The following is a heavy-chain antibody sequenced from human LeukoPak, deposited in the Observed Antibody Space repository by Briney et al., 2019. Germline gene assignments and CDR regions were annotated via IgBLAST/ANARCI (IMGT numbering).Heavy chain of an antibody. CDR1: GGSVSSTTYY. Sequence: SETLSLTCTVSGGSVSSTTYYWSWIRQPPGKGLEWIASINYSGSTYYNPSLKSRVTISVDTSENQFPLKLSSVTAADTAVYFCARAAATGSGTRGFFDLWGRGTLVTVSS. D-gene: IGHD3-10*01. CDR2: INYSGST. J-gene: IGHJ2*01. CDR3: ARAAATGSGTRGFFDL. V-gene: IGHV4-39*01.